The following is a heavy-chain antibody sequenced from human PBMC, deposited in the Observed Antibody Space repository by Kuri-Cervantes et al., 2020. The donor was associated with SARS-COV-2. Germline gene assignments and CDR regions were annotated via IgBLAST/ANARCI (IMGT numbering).Heavy chain of an antibody. J-gene: IGHJ3*02. CDR3: ARDYCSSTSCDNDAFDI. D-gene: IGHD2-2*02. CDR1: GFTFSSYG. CDR2: ISISSSYI. V-gene: IGHV3-21*01. Sequence: GESLKISCAASGFTFSSYGMHWVRQAPGKGLGWVSSISISSSYIYYADSVKGRFTISRDNAKNSLYLQMNSLRAEDTAVYYCARDYCSSTSCDNDAFDIWGQGTMVTVSS.